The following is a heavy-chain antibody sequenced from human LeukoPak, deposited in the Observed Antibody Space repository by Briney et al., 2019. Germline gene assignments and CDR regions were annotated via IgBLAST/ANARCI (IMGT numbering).Heavy chain of an antibody. CDR2: IYYSGST. Sequence: PSETLSLTRTVSGGSISSYYWSWIRRPPGKGLEWIGYIYYSGSTNYNPSLKSRVTISVDTSKNQFSLKLSSVTAADTAVYYCAREYDSSGYSTHDAFDIWGQGTMVTVSS. CDR3: AREYDSSGYSTHDAFDI. CDR1: GGSISSYY. J-gene: IGHJ3*02. D-gene: IGHD3-22*01. V-gene: IGHV4-59*01.